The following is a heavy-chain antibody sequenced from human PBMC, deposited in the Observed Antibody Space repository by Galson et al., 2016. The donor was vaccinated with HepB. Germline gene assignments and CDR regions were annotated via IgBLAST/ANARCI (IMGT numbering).Heavy chain of an antibody. CDR2: INRSGGT. D-gene: IGHD3-10*01. Sequence: SETLSLTCAVYGGSFSGYFWSWIRQPPGKGLEWIGEINRSGGTNYNPSLKSRVTKSVDTSKNHFSLNLNSVTAADTAVYYCARFGSFWGQGTLVTVSS. V-gene: IGHV4-34*01. CDR3: ARFGSF. J-gene: IGHJ4*02. CDR1: GGSFSGYF.